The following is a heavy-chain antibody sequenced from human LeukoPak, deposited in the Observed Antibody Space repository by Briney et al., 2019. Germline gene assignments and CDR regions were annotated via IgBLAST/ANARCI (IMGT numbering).Heavy chain of an antibody. Sequence: PAETLSHTCTVSGFSISSYYWSWIRQPPGKGLEWIGYIYYSGSNNYNPSLKSRVTISVDTSKNQFSLKVSSVTAADTAVYYGARAPDPSWFDPWGQGTLVTVSS. CDR2: IYYSGSN. CDR1: GFSISSYY. J-gene: IGHJ5*02. V-gene: IGHV4-59*01. CDR3: ARAPDPSWFDP.